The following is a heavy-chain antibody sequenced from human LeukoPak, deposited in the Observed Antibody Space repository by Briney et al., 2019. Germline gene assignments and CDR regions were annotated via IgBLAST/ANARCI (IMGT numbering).Heavy chain of an antibody. J-gene: IGHJ6*02. V-gene: IGHV1-8*01. D-gene: IGHD3-10*01. CDR1: GYTFTSYD. CDR3: ARSPLWFEYYYYGMDV. Sequence: ASVKVSCKASGYTFTSYDINWVRQATGQGLEWMGWMNPNSGNTGCAQKFQGRVTMTRNTSISTAYMELSSPRSEDTAVYYCARSPLWFEYYYYGMDVWGQGTTVTVSS. CDR2: MNPNSGNT.